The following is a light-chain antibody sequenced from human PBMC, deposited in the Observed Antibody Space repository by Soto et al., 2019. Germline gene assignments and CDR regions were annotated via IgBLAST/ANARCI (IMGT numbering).Light chain of an antibody. Sequence: IQMTHSPSSLSAFVGDRVTVPGRASPSINIYLNWYQQRPGKAPTLLIYDASSLESGVASRFSGGGSRTDFTLTISSLQPEDFATYYCQQSFSSPYTFGQGTKLEIK. CDR3: QQSFSSPYT. CDR2: DAS. J-gene: IGKJ2*01. V-gene: IGKV1-39*01. CDR1: PSINIY.